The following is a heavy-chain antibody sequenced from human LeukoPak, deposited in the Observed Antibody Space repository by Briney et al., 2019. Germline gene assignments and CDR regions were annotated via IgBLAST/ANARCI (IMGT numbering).Heavy chain of an antibody. CDR2: ISYDGSNK. Sequence: GGSLRLSCAASGFTFSSYAMHWVRQAPGKGLEWVAVISYDGSNKYYADSVKGRFTISRDNSKNTLYLQMNSLRAEDTAVYYCAREEDTAMAYGAFDIWGQGTMVTVSS. D-gene: IGHD5-18*01. J-gene: IGHJ3*02. V-gene: IGHV3-30-3*01. CDR1: GFTFSSYA. CDR3: AREEDTAMAYGAFDI.